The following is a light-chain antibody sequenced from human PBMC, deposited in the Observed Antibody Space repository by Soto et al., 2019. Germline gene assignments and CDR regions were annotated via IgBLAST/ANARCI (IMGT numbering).Light chain of an antibody. CDR1: QDISDY. J-gene: IGKJ1*01. CDR2: EAS. CDR3: LQLDSYPRT. Sequence: DSQLPQSPSFLSASVGDRVTITCRASQDISDYLAWYQQKPGKAPNLLIYEASTLQSGVPSRFSGSGSGTEFTLSVSSLQPEDFATYYCLQLDSYPRTFGQGTKVAIK. V-gene: IGKV1-9*01.